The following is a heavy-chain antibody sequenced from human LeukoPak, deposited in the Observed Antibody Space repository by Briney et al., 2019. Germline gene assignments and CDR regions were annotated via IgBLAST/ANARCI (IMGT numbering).Heavy chain of an antibody. J-gene: IGHJ4*02. V-gene: IGHV4-4*07. D-gene: IGHD5-12*01. Sequence: SETLSLTRTVSGGSISDYFWTWIRQPAGKGLEWIGRIHATGSTIYSPSLKSRVTMSLDTSKNQFSLELSSVTAADTAVYYCARDSGSDFVYWGQGTPVTVSS. CDR1: GGSISDYF. CDR2: IHATGST. CDR3: ARDSGSDFVY.